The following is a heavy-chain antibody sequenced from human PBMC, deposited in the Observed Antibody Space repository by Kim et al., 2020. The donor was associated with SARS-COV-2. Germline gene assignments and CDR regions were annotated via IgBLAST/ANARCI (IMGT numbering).Heavy chain of an antibody. D-gene: IGHD3-16*01. CDR3: ARDMWFCYSYDYNAMDV. CDR2: IYRGGNT. Sequence: SETLSLTCVVSGGSISTSNWWSWVRQAPGKGLEWIGEIYRGGNTNYKPSLKSRVTISIDKSQNEVSLKLSSVTAADTAMYYCARDMWFCYSYDYNAMDVWGQGTTVTVSS. J-gene: IGHJ6*02. V-gene: IGHV4-4*02. CDR1: GGSISTSNW.